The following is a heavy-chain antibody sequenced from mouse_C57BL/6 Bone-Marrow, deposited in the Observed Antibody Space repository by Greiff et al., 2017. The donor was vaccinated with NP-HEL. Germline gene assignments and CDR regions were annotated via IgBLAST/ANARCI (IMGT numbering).Heavy chain of an antibody. CDR3: ASPYDYDVVFYAMDY. Sequence: EASGIDFSRYWMRWVRRAPGKGLEWIGEFNPDSSTINYAPSLKDKFIISRDNAKNTLYLQMSKVRSEDTALYYCASPYDYDVVFYAMDYWGQGTSVTVSS. CDR2: FNPDSSTI. D-gene: IGHD2-4*01. J-gene: IGHJ4*01. CDR1: GIDFSRYW. V-gene: IGHV4-1*01.